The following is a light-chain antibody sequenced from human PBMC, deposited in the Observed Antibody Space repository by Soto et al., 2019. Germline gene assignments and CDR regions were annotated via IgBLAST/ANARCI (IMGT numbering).Light chain of an antibody. CDR2: GNT. CDR1: SSNIGAGYD. Sequence: QLVLTQPPSVSGAPGQRVTISCTGNSSNIGAGYDVHWYQQVPGTAPKLLIYGNTNRPSGVPDRFSGSKSGTSASLAITGLQAEDEADYHCQSYDSSLSSQVVFGGGTKVTVL. CDR3: QSYDSSLSSQVV. V-gene: IGLV1-40*01. J-gene: IGLJ2*01.